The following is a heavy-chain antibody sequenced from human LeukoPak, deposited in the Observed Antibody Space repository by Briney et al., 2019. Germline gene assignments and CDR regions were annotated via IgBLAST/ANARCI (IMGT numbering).Heavy chain of an antibody. D-gene: IGHD1-26*01. V-gene: IGHV6-1*01. Sequence: SQTLSLTCAISGDSVSNTGAGWHWIRQSPSRGLEWLGRTYYRFKWYNSSAVSVKGRITINPDTSKNQFSLQLNSVSPEDTAAYYCARGGSYSFDPWGQGILVTVSS. J-gene: IGHJ5*02. CDR2: TYYRFKWYN. CDR3: ARGGSYSFDP. CDR1: GDSVSNTGAG.